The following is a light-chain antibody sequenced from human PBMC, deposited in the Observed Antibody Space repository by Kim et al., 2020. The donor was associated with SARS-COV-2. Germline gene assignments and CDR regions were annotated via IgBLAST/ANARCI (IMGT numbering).Light chain of an antibody. Sequence: VSPGERATLACRASQSVSSNLAWYQQNPGQAPRLLIYGASTRATGIPARFSGSGSGTEFTLTISSLQSEDFAVYYCQQYNNWPPITFGQGTKLEI. CDR2: GAS. V-gene: IGKV3-15*01. J-gene: IGKJ2*01. CDR3: QQYNNWPPIT. CDR1: QSVSSN.